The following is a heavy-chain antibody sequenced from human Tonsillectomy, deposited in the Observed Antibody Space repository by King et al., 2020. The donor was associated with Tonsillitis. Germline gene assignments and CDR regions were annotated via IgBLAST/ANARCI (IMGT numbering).Heavy chain of an antibody. D-gene: IGHD4-23*01. Sequence: QLVQSGGGLVQPGGSLRLSCAASGFTVSSSYMSWGRQAPGKGLEWVSVIYSGGSSYYADSVTGRFTISRDNSKNTLYLQMNSLRAEDTAVYYCARSGYGGNAVYNSWGQGTLVTVSS. V-gene: IGHV3-66*01. J-gene: IGHJ4*02. CDR1: GFTVSSSY. CDR3: ARSGYGGNAVYNS. CDR2: IYSGGSS.